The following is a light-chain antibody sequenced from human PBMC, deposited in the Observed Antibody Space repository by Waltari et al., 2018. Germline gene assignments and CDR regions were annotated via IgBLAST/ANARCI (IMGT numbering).Light chain of an antibody. J-gene: IGLJ1*01. V-gene: IGLV2-14*01. CDR3: SSYTSSNTYYV. CDR1: SSDVGGYNY. Sequence: QSALTQPASVSGSPGQSITISCTGTSSDVGGYNYVSWYQHHPGNAPKLMIYEVSNRPSGVSTRFSGSKSVNTASLTISGLQAEDEADYHCSSYTSSNTYYVFGTGTKVTVL. CDR2: EVS.